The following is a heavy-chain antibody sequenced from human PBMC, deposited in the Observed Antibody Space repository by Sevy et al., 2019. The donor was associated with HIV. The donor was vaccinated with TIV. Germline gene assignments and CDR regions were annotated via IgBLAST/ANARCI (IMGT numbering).Heavy chain of an antibody. Sequence: SETLPLTCAVSGYSISSGYYWGWIRQPPGKGLEWIGSIYHSGSTYYNPSLKSRVTISVDTSKNQFSLKLSSVTAADTAVYYCASLDSGWSGRPFDYWGQGTLVTVSS. CDR2: IYHSGST. D-gene: IGHD6-19*01. J-gene: IGHJ4*02. CDR1: GYSISSGYY. V-gene: IGHV4-38-2*01. CDR3: ASLDSGWSGRPFDY.